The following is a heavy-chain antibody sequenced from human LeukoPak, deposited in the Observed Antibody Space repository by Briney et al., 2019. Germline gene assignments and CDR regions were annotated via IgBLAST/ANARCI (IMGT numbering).Heavy chain of an antibody. Sequence: SETLSLTCTVSGGSIRGYFWTWMRQPPGKGLEWIGYIYYSGSTNYNPSLKSRVTISIDTSKNQFSLKLSSVSAADTAVYYCERGNGGSGPYYYYGMDVWGQGTTVTVS. J-gene: IGHJ6*02. CDR2: IYYSGST. CDR3: ERGNGGSGPYYYYGMDV. D-gene: IGHD2-15*01. V-gene: IGHV4-59*01. CDR1: GGSIRGYF.